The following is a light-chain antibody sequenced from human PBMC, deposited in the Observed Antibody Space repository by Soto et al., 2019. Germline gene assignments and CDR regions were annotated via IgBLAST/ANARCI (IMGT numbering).Light chain of an antibody. J-gene: IGLJ1*01. CDR2: EVS. V-gene: IGLV2-14*01. CDR3: QSYDNSLSGSGV. CDR1: SSDVGGYNY. Sequence: QSALTQPASVSGSPGQSITISCTGTSSDVGGYNYVSWYQQHPGKAPKLMIYEVSNRPSGVSNRFSGSKSGNTASLTISGLQAEDEAEYYCQSYDNSLSGSGVFGTGTKLTVL.